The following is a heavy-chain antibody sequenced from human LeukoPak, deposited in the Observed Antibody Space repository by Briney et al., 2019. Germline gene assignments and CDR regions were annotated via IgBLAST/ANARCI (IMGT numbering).Heavy chain of an antibody. CDR3: ARKRRWSPGAFDI. J-gene: IGHJ3*02. V-gene: IGHV3-48*03. Sequence: PEGSLRLFCAASGFTFSSYEMNWVRQAPGKGLEWVSYISSSGSTIYYADSVKGRFTISRDNAKNSLYLQMNSLRAEDTAVYYCARKRRWSPGAFDIWGQGTMVTVSS. D-gene: IGHD3-3*01. CDR2: ISSSGSTI. CDR1: GFTFSSYE.